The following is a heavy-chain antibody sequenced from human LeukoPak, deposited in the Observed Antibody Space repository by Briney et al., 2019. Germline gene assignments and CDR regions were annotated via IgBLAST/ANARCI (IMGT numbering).Heavy chain of an antibody. CDR1: GFTLSTYA. CDR2: MSVSGDST. V-gene: IGHV3-23*01. CDR3: AKNDYGDY. Sequence: GGSLRLSCVASGFTLSTYAMTWVRQAPGKGLEWVSGMSVSGDSTYYADSVKGRFTISRDNSRNTLYLQMNSLRVEDTAVYYCAKNDYGDYWGQGTPVTVSS. J-gene: IGHJ4*02.